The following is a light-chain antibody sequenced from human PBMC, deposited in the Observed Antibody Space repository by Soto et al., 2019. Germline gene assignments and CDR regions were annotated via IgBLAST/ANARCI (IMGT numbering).Light chain of an antibody. Sequence: QSALAQPASVSGSPGQSITISCTGTSYDVGAYNSVSWYQQLPHKAPQVILYKGTQRPSGVSSRFSGSTSGNAASLTISGLQADYEAYYFCCSSAPESTYVFGTGTKLTVL. CDR1: SYDVGAYNS. CDR2: KGT. CDR3: CSSAPESTYV. V-gene: IGLV2-23*01. J-gene: IGLJ1*01.